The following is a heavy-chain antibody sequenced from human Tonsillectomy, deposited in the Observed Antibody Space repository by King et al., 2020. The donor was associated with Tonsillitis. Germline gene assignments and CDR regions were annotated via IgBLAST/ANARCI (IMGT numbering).Heavy chain of an antibody. J-gene: IGHJ6*03. CDR1: GGSMNSRSHY. V-gene: IGHV4-61*02. CDR3: AREVRIVVSGPYYYYYMDV. CDR2: IYSSGST. D-gene: IGHD6-19*01. Sequence: QLQESGPGLVKPSQTLSLTCTVSGGSMNSRSHYWNWIRQPAGKGLEWIGRIYSSGSTNYNPSLKSRVIISVDTSKNQFSLKLSSVTAADSAMYYCAREVRIVVSGPYYYYYMDVWGKGTTVTVSS.